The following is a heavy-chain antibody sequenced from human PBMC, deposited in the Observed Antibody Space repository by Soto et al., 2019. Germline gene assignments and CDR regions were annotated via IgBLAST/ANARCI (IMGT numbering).Heavy chain of an antibody. D-gene: IGHD3-22*01. J-gene: IGHJ3*02. CDR3: ARGHYDSSGYYGPYAFDI. V-gene: IGHV1-69*02. CDR2: IIPILGIA. Sequence: SVKVSCKASGGTFSSYTISWVRQAPGQGLEWMGRIIPILGIANYAQKFQGRVTITADKSTSTAYMELSSLRSEDTAVYYCARGHYDSSGYYGPYAFDIWGQGTMVTVSS. CDR1: GGTFSSYT.